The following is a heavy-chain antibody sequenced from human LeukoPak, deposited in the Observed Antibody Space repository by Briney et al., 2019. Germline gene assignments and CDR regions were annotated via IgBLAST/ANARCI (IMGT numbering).Heavy chain of an antibody. CDR3: ARRKNYYDSP. J-gene: IGHJ5*02. CDR1: GGSISSSSYY. V-gene: IGHV4-39*01. CDR2: IYYSGST. Sequence: SETLSLTCTVSGGSISSSSYYWGWIRQPPGKGLEWIGSIYYSGSTYYNPSLKSRVTISVDTSKNQFSLKLSPVTAADTAVYYCARRKNYYDSPWGQGTLVTVSS. D-gene: IGHD3-22*01.